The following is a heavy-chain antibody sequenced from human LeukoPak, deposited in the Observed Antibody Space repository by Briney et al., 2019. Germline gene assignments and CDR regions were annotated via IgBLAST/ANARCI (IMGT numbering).Heavy chain of an antibody. J-gene: IGHJ3*02. CDR3: ARDSGRITMIVGRAFDI. CDR1: GYTFTSYY. Sequence: GASVKVSCKASGYTFTSYYMHWVRQAPGQGPEWMGVISPSGGSTTYAQKFQGRVTLTRDMSTSTDYLELSSLRSDDTAVYYCARDSGRITMIVGRAFDIWGQGTMVTVSS. D-gene: IGHD3-22*01. CDR2: ISPSGGST. V-gene: IGHV1-46*01.